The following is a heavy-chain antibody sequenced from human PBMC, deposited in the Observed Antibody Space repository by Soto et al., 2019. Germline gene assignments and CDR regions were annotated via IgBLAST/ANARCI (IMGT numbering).Heavy chain of an antibody. CDR1: GGSFSGYY. CDR2: INRSGST. V-gene: IGHV4-34*01. J-gene: IGHJ5*02. Sequence: SETLSLTCAVYGGSFSGYYWSWIRQPPGKGLEWIGEINRSGSTNYNPSLKSRVTISVDTSKNQFSLKLSSVTAADTAVYYCARTGLTSNGVLWFDPWGQGAQVTVSS. D-gene: IGHD3-10*01. CDR3: ARTGLTSNGVLWFDP.